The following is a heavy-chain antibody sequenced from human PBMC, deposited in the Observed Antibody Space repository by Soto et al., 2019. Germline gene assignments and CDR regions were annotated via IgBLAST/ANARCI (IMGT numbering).Heavy chain of an antibody. Sequence: PSETLSLTCTVSGGSISSYYWSWIRQPPGKGLEWIGYIYYSGSTNYNPSLKSRVTISVDTSKNQFSLKLNSVTAADTAVYYCARESLSSKVDYWGQGTLVTVSS. CDR1: GGSISSYY. J-gene: IGHJ4*02. V-gene: IGHV4-59*01. CDR3: ARESLSSKVDY. CDR2: IYYSGST.